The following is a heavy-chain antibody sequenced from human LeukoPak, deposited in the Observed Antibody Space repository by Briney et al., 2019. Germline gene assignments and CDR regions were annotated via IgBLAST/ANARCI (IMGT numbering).Heavy chain of an antibody. CDR2: IFYSGDT. Sequence: SETLSLTCTVSGGSISSSSYYWGWIRQPPGKGLERIGSIFYSGDTYYNASLKSRVTISVDTSKKHFSLKLTSVTSADTAVYYCARLLWFGETYNWFDPWGQGTLVTVSS. D-gene: IGHD3-10*01. CDR1: GGSISSSSYY. J-gene: IGHJ5*02. CDR3: ARLLWFGETYNWFDP. V-gene: IGHV4-39*02.